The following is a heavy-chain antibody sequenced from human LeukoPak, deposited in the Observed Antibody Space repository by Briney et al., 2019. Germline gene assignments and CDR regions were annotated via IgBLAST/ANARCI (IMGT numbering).Heavy chain of an antibody. CDR3: ASLSGSYYSPTPS. Sequence: SETLSLTCAVYGGSFSGYYWSWIRQPPGKGLEWIGDINHSGSTNYNPSLKSRVTISVDTSKNQFSLKLSSVTAADTAVYYCASLSGSYYSPTPSWGQGTLVTVSS. D-gene: IGHD1-26*01. V-gene: IGHV4-34*01. CDR1: GGSFSGYY. J-gene: IGHJ5*02. CDR2: INHSGST.